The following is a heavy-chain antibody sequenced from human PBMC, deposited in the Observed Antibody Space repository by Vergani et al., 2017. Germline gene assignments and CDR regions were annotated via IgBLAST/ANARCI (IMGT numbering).Heavy chain of an antibody. CDR2: INHSGST. CDR1: GGSFSGYY. D-gene: IGHD2-2*01. Sequence: QVQLQQWGAGLLKPSETLSLTCAVYGGSFSGYYWSWIRQPPGRGLEWSGEINHSGSTNYNPSLKSRVTISVDTSKNQFSLKLSSVTAAYTAVYYCARGSGVVVVPAAGEDYYYGMDVWGQGTTVTVSS. J-gene: IGHJ6*02. CDR3: ARGSGVVVVPAAGEDYYYGMDV. V-gene: IGHV4-34*01.